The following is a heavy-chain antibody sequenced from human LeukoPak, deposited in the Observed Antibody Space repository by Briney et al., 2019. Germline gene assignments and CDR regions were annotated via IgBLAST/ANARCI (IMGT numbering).Heavy chain of an antibody. D-gene: IGHD3-16*01. CDR3: AKGRGFRVWDPWDN. J-gene: IGHJ4*02. Sequence: GGSLRLSCAASEFTFSSYWMHWVRQVPGKGLEWVSGITNSGENTYYADSVKGRFTISRDNSKNTLFLEMNSLRVEDTAVYYCAKGRGFRVWDPWDNWGQGTLITVSS. V-gene: IGHV3-23*01. CDR2: ITNSGENT. CDR1: EFTFSSYW.